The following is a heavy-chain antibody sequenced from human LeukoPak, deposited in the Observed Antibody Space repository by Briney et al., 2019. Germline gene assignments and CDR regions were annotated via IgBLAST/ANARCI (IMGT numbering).Heavy chain of an antibody. CDR3: AKDNGGNSPYFDY. D-gene: IGHD4-23*01. CDR1: GFTFSSYE. J-gene: IGHJ4*02. CDR2: ISYDGSNK. V-gene: IGHV3-30*18. Sequence: GGSLRLSCAASGFTFSSYEMNWVRQAPGKGLEWVAVISYDGSNKYYADSVKGRFTISRDNSKNTLYLQMNSLRAEDTAVYYCAKDNGGNSPYFDYWGQGTLVTVSS.